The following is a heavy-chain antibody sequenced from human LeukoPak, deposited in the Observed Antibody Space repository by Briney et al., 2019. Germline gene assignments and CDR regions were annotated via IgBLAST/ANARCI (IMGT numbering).Heavy chain of an antibody. Sequence: GGSLRLSCAASGFTFRNYAMHWVRQAPGKGLEWVAFISYDGNDKYYADSVKGRFTISRDNSKNTLYLKMNSLRAEDTAVYYCAKDEPGSYSPSDYWGQGTLVTVSS. CDR1: GFTFRNYA. V-gene: IGHV3-30*18. J-gene: IGHJ4*02. CDR3: AKDEPGSYSPSDY. CDR2: ISYDGNDK. D-gene: IGHD3-10*01.